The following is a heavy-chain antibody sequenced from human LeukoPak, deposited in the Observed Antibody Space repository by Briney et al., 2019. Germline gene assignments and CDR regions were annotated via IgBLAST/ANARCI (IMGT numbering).Heavy chain of an antibody. CDR1: GYTFTGCY. D-gene: IGHD2-8*01. J-gene: IGHJ5*02. CDR3: ARRSGYCTNGVCYTRNWFDP. CDR2: INPNSGGT. V-gene: IGHV1-2*02. Sequence: ASVKVSCKASGYTFTGCYMHWVRQAPGQGLEWMGWINPNSGGTNYAQKFQGRVTMTRDTSISTAYMELSRLRSDDTAVYYCARRSGYCTNGVCYTRNWFDPWGQGTLVTVSS.